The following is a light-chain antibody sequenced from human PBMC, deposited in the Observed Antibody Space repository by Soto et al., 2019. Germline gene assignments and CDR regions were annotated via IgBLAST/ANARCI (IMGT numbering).Light chain of an antibody. CDR1: QTLRGRY. CDR2: AAC. V-gene: IGKV3-20*01. J-gene: IGKJ1*01. CDR3: QKYGSSPPT. Sequence: DTVLTQSPGTLSLSPGERATLSCRASQTLRGRYLAWYQKKNVQATRLPXYAACTRATGIPDRFSGSGSGKDFTLTISRLETEDFAVYFCQKYGSSPPTFGQGTKVDIK.